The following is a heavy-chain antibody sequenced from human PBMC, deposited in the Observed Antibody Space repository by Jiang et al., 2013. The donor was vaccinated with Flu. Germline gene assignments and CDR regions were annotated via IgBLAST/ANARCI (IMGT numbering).Heavy chain of an antibody. CDR1: GFTFSNYA. D-gene: IGHD3-10*01. CDR2: ISYDGSNK. Sequence: VQLLESGGGVVQPGRSLRLSCAASGFTFSNYAMHWVRQAPGKGLEWVAVISYDGSNKYYADSVKGRFTISRDNSKNTLYLQMNSLRAEDTAVYYCARGGSWPVSAGDYYYGTDVWGQGTTVTVSS. J-gene: IGHJ6*02. CDR3: ARGGSWPVSAGDYYYGTDV. V-gene: IGHV3-30-3*01.